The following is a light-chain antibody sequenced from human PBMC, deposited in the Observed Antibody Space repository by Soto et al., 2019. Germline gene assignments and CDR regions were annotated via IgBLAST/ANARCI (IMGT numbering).Light chain of an antibody. Sequence: EIVLTQSPGTLSLSPGERATLSCRASQTVTNTYLAWYQQKSGQAPNILIYGASNRATGIPDRFSGSGSGTDFTLTISRLEPEDFAVYYCQQYGTLPPTFGGGTKVEI. V-gene: IGKV3-20*01. J-gene: IGKJ4*01. CDR2: GAS. CDR1: QTVTNTY. CDR3: QQYGTLPPT.